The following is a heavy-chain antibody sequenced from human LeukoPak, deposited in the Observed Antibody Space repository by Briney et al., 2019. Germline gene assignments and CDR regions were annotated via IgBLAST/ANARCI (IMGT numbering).Heavy chain of an antibody. CDR1: GFTFSNAW. Sequence: GGSLRLSCAASGFTFSNAWMSWVRQAPGKGLEWVGHIKSKTDGGTTDHAAPVKGRFTISRDDSKNTLYLQMNSLKTEDTAVFYCTRQQLVLDYWGQGTLVAVSS. J-gene: IGHJ4*02. CDR2: IKSKTDGGTT. V-gene: IGHV3-15*01. D-gene: IGHD6-13*01. CDR3: TRQQLVLDY.